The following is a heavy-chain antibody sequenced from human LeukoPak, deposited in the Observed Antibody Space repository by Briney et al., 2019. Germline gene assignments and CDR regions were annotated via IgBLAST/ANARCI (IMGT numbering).Heavy chain of an antibody. D-gene: IGHD2-2*01. Sequence: TSETLSLTCTVSGASISSGSYYWNWIRQPAGKGLEWIGRIYTSGNINYNPSLKSRVTISVDTPKNQFSLKLSSVTAADTAVYYCARSGCSSTSCYQADYWGQGTLVTVSS. J-gene: IGHJ4*02. CDR1: GASISSGSYY. V-gene: IGHV4-61*02. CDR2: IYTSGNI. CDR3: ARSGCSSTSCYQADY.